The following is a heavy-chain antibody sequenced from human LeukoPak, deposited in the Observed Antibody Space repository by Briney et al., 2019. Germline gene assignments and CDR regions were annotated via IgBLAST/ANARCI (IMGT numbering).Heavy chain of an antibody. J-gene: IGHJ3*02. CDR1: GGSISSGDYY. CDR2: INHSGST. Sequence: SETLSLTCTVSGGSISSGDYYWSWIRQPPGKGLEWIGEINHSGSTNYNPSLKSRVTISVDTSKNQFSLKLSSVTAADTAVYYCAMGYGSGDAFDIWGQGTMVTVSS. V-gene: IGHV4-39*07. CDR3: AMGYGSGDAFDI. D-gene: IGHD3-10*01.